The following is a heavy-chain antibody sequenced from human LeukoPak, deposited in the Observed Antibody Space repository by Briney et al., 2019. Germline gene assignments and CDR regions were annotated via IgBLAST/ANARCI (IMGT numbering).Heavy chain of an antibody. CDR3: ARDRGIAEADSFDP. V-gene: IGHV1-18*01. CDR2: IDTYSGKT. J-gene: IGHJ5*02. D-gene: IGHD6-13*01. CDR1: GYXYTTDG. Sequence: VASVKVSCKASGYXYTTDGISWVRQAPGQGLEWMGWIDTYSGKTNYAQKFQGRVTMTSDTSTSTAYMELRSLRSDDTAVYYCARDRGIAEADSFDPWGQGTLVTVSS.